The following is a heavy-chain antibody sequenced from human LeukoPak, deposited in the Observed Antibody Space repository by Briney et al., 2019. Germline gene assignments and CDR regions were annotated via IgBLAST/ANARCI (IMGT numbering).Heavy chain of an antibody. CDR1: GFTFNVYA. D-gene: IGHD4-17*01. CDR3: SRAEYGLDH. CDR2: IRTRKNNFAT. Sequence: GGSLRLSCATSGFTFNVYAIHWVRQAPGKGLEWVGRIRTRKNNFATSYAASVRGRFTVSRDDSRNTAHLQIDDMRIDDTAVYYCSRAEYGLDHWGRGTLVRVSS. V-gene: IGHV3-73*01. J-gene: IGHJ4*02.